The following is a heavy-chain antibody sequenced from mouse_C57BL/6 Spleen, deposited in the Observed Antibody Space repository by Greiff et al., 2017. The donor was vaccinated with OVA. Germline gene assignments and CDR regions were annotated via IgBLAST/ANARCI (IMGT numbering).Heavy chain of an antibody. V-gene: IGHV1-42*01. Sequence: EVKLQQSGPELVKPGASVKISCKASGYSFTGYYMNWVKQSPEKSLEWIGEINPSTGGTTYNQKFKAKATLTVDKSSSTAYMQLKSLTSEDSAVYYCARGGVYGSSYEYFDVWGTGTTVTVSS. CDR1: GYSFTGYY. CDR3: ARGGVYGSSYEYFDV. J-gene: IGHJ1*03. CDR2: INPSTGGT. D-gene: IGHD1-1*01.